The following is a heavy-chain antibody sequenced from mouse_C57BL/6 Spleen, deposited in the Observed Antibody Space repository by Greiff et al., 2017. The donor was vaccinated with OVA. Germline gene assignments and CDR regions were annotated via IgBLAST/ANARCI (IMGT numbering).Heavy chain of an antibody. V-gene: IGHV1-50*01. CDR2: IDPSDSYT. Sequence: QVQLQQPGAELVKPGASVKLSCKASGYTFTSYWMQWVKQRPGQGLEWIGEIDPSDSYTNYNQKFKGKATLTVDTSSSTAYMQLSSLTSEDSAVYYCARPGYSKNYYAMDYWGQGTSVTVSS. CDR1: GYTFTSYW. CDR3: ARPGYSKNYYAMDY. J-gene: IGHJ4*01. D-gene: IGHD2-5*01.